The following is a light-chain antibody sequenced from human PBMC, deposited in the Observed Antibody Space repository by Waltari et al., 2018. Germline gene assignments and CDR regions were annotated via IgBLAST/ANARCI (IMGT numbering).Light chain of an antibody. CDR2: GAS. J-gene: IGKJ1*01. CDR1: QAVSTSY. CDR3: QQYGDSMT. V-gene: IGKV3-20*01. Sequence: EIVLTQSPGTLSFSPGERGTLSCRASQAVSTSYLVWYQQKPGQAPRLLIYGASRRAPGIPDRFSGSGSGTDFTLTISRLEPEDFAMYYCQQYGDSMTFGQGTKVEIK.